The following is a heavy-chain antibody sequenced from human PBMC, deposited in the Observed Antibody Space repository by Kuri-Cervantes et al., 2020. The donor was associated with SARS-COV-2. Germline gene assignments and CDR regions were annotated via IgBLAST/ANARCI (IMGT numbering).Heavy chain of an antibody. CDR3: ARPEGDYGGWYYYYGMDV. J-gene: IGHJ6*02. CDR2: FGPEDGET. V-gene: IGHV1-24*01. CDR1: GYTLTELS. Sequence: ASVKVSCKVSGYTLTELSMHWVRQAPGKGLEWMGGFGPEDGETIYAQKFQGRVTMTEDTSTSTAYMELRSLRSDDTAVYYCARPEGDYGGWYYYYGMDVWGQGTTVTVSS. D-gene: IGHD4-17*01.